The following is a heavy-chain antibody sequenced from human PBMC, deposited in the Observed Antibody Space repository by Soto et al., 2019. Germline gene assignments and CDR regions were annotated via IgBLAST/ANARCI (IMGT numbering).Heavy chain of an antibody. J-gene: IGHJ4*02. CDR3: ANDKHHCSSTSCYTFDY. CDR2: ISYDGSNK. V-gene: IGHV3-30*18. CDR1: GLTFSSYG. D-gene: IGHD2-2*02. Sequence: GGSLRLSCAASGLTFSSYGMHWVRQAPGKGLEWVAVISYDGSNKYYADSVKGRFTISRDNSKNTLYLQMNSLRAEDTAVYYCANDKHHCSSTSCYTFDYWGQGTLVTVSS.